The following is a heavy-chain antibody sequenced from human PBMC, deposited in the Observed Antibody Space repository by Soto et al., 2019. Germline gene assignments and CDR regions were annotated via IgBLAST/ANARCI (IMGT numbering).Heavy chain of an antibody. CDR3: ARGDLGDYIWGSYRNYYYMDV. V-gene: IGHV4-59*01. Sequence: PSETLSLTCTVSGGSISSYYWSWIRQPPGKGLEWIGYIYYSGSTNYNPSLKSRVTISVDTSKNQFSLKLSSVTAADTAVYYCARGDLGDYIWGSYRNYYYMDVWGKGTTVTVS. D-gene: IGHD3-16*02. CDR1: GGSISSYY. CDR2: IYYSGST. J-gene: IGHJ6*03.